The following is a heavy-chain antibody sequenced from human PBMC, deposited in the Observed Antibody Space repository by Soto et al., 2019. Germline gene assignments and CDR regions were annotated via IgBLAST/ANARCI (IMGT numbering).Heavy chain of an antibody. CDR2: IYYSGST. D-gene: IGHD4-17*01. Sequence: QLQLQESGPGLVKPSETLSLTCTVSGGSISSSSYYWGWIRQPPGKGLEWIGSIYYSGSTYYNPSLKSRVTISVDTSKNQFSLKLSSVTAADTAVDYCASYYGGNPLRYWGQGTLVTVSS. J-gene: IGHJ4*02. V-gene: IGHV4-39*01. CDR1: GGSISSSSYY. CDR3: ASYYGGNPLRY.